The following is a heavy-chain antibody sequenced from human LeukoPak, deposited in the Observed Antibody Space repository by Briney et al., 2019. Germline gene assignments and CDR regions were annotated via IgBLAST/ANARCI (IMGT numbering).Heavy chain of an antibody. J-gene: IGHJ4*02. CDR3: AKAARGYSYGNAPFDY. Sequence: GGSLRLSCAASGFTFSSYAMSWVRQAPGKGLEWVSAISGSGGSTYYADSVKGRFTISRDNSENTLYLQMNSLRAEDTAVYYCAKAARGYSYGNAPFDYWGQGTLVTVSS. CDR2: ISGSGGST. V-gene: IGHV3-23*01. D-gene: IGHD5-18*01. CDR1: GFTFSSYA.